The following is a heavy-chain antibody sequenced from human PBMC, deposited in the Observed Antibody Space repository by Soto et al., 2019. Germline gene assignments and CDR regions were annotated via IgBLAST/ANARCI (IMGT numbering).Heavy chain of an antibody. Sequence: GGSLRLSCAASGFTFSSYAMHWVRQAPGKGLEYVSAISSNGGSTYYTNSVKGRFTISRDNSKNTLYLQMGSLRAEDMAVYYCARGMELELRLYYYYMDVWGKGTTVTVSS. J-gene: IGHJ6*03. CDR2: ISSNGGST. CDR3: ARGMELELRLYYYYMDV. D-gene: IGHD1-7*01. CDR1: GFTFSSYA. V-gene: IGHV3-64*01.